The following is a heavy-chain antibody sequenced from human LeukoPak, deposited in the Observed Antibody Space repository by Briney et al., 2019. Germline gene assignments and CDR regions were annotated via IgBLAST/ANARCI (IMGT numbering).Heavy chain of an antibody. D-gene: IGHD3-3*01. V-gene: IGHV1-69*05. CDR2: TNPIFGTA. J-gene: IGHJ4*02. CDR1: GDTLSING. Sequence: ASVTVSCKTSGDTLSINGISWVRQAPGQGLEWLGGTNPIFGTANYAQKFQGRVTITTDESTSTVYLELTSLTSDDTGVYYCARTPRGASWSGYVYFAHWGQGSLVIVSS. CDR3: ARTPRGASWSGYVYFAH.